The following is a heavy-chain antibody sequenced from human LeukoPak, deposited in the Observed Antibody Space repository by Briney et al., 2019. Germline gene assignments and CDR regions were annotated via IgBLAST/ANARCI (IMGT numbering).Heavy chain of an antibody. J-gene: IGHJ5*02. CDR2: IRSKANSYAT. Sequence: PGGSLRLSCAASGFTFSGSAMHWVRQASGKGLEWVGRIRSKANSYATAYAASVKGRFTISRDDSKNTAYLQMNSLKTEDTAVYYCTRLNDYWFDPWGQGTLVTVSS. CDR1: GFTFSGSA. D-gene: IGHD1-1*01. V-gene: IGHV3-73*01. CDR3: TRLNDYWFDP.